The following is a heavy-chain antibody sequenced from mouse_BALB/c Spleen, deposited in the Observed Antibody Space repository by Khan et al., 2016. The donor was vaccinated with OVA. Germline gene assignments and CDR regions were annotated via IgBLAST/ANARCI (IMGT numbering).Heavy chain of an antibody. V-gene: IGHV3-1*02. Sequence: VQLQESGPDLVKPSQSLSLTCTVTGYSITSGYSWHWIRQFPGNKLEWMGYIHYSGGTDYNPSLKSRTSITRNTSKNQFFLQLNSVTAEYTAAYFCTRFLSDGSSFSYWGQGTLVTVSA. D-gene: IGHD1-1*01. CDR2: IHYSGGT. CDR1: GYSITSGYS. CDR3: TRFLSDGSSFSY. J-gene: IGHJ3*01.